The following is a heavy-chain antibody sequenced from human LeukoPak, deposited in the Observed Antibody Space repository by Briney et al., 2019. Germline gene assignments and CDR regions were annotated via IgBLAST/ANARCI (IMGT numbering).Heavy chain of an antibody. CDR2: MSPNSGDT. CDR3: ARGPPNWGYDY. CDR1: GYTFTSYD. J-gene: IGHJ4*02. V-gene: IGHV1-8*01. D-gene: IGHD7-27*01. Sequence: GASVKVSCKASGYTFTSYDLNWVRQATEQRPEWMGWMSPNSGDTGYAQKFQDRVTTTRNTSISTAYMELSSLRSDDTAVYYCARGPPNWGYDYWGPGTLVTVSS.